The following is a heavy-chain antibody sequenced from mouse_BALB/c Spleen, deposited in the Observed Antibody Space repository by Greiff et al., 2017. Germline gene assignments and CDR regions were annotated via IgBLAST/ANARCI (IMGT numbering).Heavy chain of an antibody. CDR2: ISTYYGDA. D-gene: IGHD1-1*01. V-gene: IGHV1S137*01. J-gene: IGHJ4*01. Sequence: VQLQQSGAELVRPGVSVKISCKGSGYTFTDYAMHWVKQSHAKSLEWIGVISTYYGDASYNQKFKGKATMTVDKSSSTAYMELARLTSEDSAIYYCASQGPITGAMDYWGQGTSVTGSS. CDR3: ASQGPITGAMDY. CDR1: GYTFTDYA.